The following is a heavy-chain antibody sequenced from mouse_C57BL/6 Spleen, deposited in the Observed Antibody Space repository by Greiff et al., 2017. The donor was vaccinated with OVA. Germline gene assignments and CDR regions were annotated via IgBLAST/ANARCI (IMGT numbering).Heavy chain of an antibody. V-gene: IGHV1-53*01. Sequence: VQLQQPGTELVKPGASVKLSCKASGYTFTSYWMHWVKQRPGQGLEWIGNINPSNGGTNYNEKFKSKATLTVDKSSSTAYMQLSSLTSEDSAVYYCARSLLITTVVSGYAMDYWGQGTSVTVSS. CDR3: ARSLLITTVVSGYAMDY. D-gene: IGHD1-1*01. CDR1: GYTFTSYW. CDR2: INPSNGGT. J-gene: IGHJ4*01.